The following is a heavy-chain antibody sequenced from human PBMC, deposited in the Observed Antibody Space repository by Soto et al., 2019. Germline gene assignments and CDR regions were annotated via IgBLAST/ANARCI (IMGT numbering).Heavy chain of an antibody. CDR1: GFTFSSYS. D-gene: IGHD3-3*01. Sequence: GGSLRLSCAASGFTFSSYSMNWVRQAPGKGLEWVSSISSSSSYIYYPASVMGGLTIPRANAKNSLYLQMNSLRAEDTAVYYCARVYPASYDFWSGYGSMEIDYWGQGTLVTVSS. V-gene: IGHV3-21*01. CDR2: ISSSSSYI. CDR3: ARVYPASYDFWSGYGSMEIDY. J-gene: IGHJ4*02.